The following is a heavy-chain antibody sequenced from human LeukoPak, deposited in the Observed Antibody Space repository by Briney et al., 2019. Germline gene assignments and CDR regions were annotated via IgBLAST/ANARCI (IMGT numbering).Heavy chain of an antibody. D-gene: IGHD4-17*01. CDR3: ARGEDYGDNYYYYGMDV. J-gene: IGHJ6*02. CDR1: GGSFSGYY. CDR2: INHSGST. Sequence: SETLSLTCAVYGGSFSGYYWSWIRQPPGKGLEWIGEINHSGSTNYNPSLKSRVTISVDTSKNQFSLKLSSVTAADTAVYYCARGEDYGDNYYYYGMDVWGQGTTVTVS. V-gene: IGHV4-34*01.